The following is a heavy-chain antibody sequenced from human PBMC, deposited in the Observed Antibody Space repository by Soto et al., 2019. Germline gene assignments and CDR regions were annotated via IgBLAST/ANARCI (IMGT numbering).Heavy chain of an antibody. CDR1: GGSFSGYY. J-gene: IGHJ6*02. CDR2: INHSGST. V-gene: IGHV4-34*01. CDR3: ARGRFSSGWYGGLNYYYGMDV. D-gene: IGHD6-19*01. Sequence: PSETLSLTCAVYGGSFSGYYWSWIRQPPGKGLEWIGEINHSGSTNYNPSLKSRVTISVDTSKNQFSLKLSSVTAADTAVYYCARGRFSSGWYGGLNYYYGMDVWGQGTTVTVSS.